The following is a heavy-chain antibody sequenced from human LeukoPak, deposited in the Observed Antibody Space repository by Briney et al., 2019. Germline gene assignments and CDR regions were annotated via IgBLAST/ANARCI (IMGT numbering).Heavy chain of an antibody. CDR3: ARHIFGLLFDY. J-gene: IGHJ4*02. D-gene: IGHD3-3*02. Sequence: MPSETLSLTCTVSGVSISSYYGSWIRQPPGKGLEWIGYIYYSGTTNYNPALKSRVTISVDTSKNQFSLKLSSVTAADTAVYYCARHIFGLLFDYWGQGTLVLVSS. V-gene: IGHV4-59*01. CDR1: GVSISSYY. CDR2: IYYSGTT.